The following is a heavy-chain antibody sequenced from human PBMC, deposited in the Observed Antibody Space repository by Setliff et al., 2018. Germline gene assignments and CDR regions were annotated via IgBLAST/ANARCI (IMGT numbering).Heavy chain of an antibody. CDR3: ARGGHIRYDYYYMDV. CDR2: MNPGRGSR. D-gene: IGHD5-18*01. Sequence: ASVKVSCKASGGTLSGYAFSWVRQAPGQGLEWMGVMNPGRGSRNYAQRFQGRVTMTSDTSTSTVYMELSSLRSEDTALYYCARGGHIRYDYYYMDVWGKGTTVTVSS. CDR1: GGTLSGYA. V-gene: IGHV1-46*01. J-gene: IGHJ6*03.